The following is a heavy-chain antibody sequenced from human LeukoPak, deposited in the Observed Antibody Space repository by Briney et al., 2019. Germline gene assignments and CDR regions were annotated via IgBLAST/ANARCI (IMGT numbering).Heavy chain of an antibody. CDR3: ARDYFDY. V-gene: IGHV3-30*01. Sequence: GGSLRLSCAASGFTFSNYAMHWVRQAPGKGLEWVAVISYDGSNKYYADSVKGRFTISRNNSKNTLYLQMNSLRAEDTAVYYCARDYFDYWGQGTLVTVSS. J-gene: IGHJ4*02. CDR2: ISYDGSNK. CDR1: GFTFSNYA.